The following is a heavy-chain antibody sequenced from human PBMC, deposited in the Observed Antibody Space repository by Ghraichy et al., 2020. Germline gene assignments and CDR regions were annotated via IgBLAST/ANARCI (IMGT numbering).Heavy chain of an antibody. J-gene: IGHJ6*02. D-gene: IGHD5-12*01. CDR2: INHSGST. CDR3: ARATIRDGMDV. Sequence: SETLSLTCAVYGGSFSNYNWTWILQPPGKGLEWIGEINHSGSTKNNPSLQSRVTISVATSKNQFSLKLSSVTAADTAVYYCARATIRDGMDVWGQGTTVTVS. CDR1: GGSFSNYN. V-gene: IGHV4-34*01.